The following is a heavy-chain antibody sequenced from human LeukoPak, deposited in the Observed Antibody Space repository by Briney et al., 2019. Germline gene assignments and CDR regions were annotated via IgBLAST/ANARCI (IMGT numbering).Heavy chain of an antibody. CDR3: ARSLSSVSYRIDY. CDR2: IYYSGST. CDR1: SGSISSYY. D-gene: IGHD6-19*01. Sequence: PSETLSLTCTVSSGSISSYYWSWIRQPPGKGLEWIGYIYYSGSTNYNPSLKSRVTISVDTSKNQFSLQLSSVTPEDTAVYYCARSLSSVSYRIDYWGQGTLVTVSS. V-gene: IGHV4-59*12. J-gene: IGHJ4*02.